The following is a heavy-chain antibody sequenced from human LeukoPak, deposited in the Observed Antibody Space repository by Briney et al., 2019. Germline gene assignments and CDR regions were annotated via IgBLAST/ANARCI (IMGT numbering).Heavy chain of an antibody. J-gene: IGHJ4*02. V-gene: IGHV3-74*03. CDR3: SRSFRVFDY. Sequence: GGSLRLSCAASGFTFSGVWMHWVRQAPGEGRGWVAYINSEGGTTMYADSVKGRFTISRHIAKNTMYLQLNSLGADDTAMYYCSRSFRVFDYWGGGPLVTVSS. CDR1: GFTFSGVW. CDR2: INSEGGTT.